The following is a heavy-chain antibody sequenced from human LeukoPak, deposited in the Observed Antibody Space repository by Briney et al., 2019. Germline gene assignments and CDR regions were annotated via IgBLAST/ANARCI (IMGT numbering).Heavy chain of an antibody. J-gene: IGHJ4*02. D-gene: IGHD4-17*01. Sequence: PSETLSLTCTASGGSIRSYYWSWIRQPPGKGLEWIGYICYSGSTNYNPSLKSRVSISVDTSKNQFSLKLSSVTAADTAVYYCARTGSTVTMLYPFDHWGQGTLVTVSS. CDR1: GGSIRSYY. CDR3: ARTGSTVTMLYPFDH. V-gene: IGHV4-59*01. CDR2: ICYSGST.